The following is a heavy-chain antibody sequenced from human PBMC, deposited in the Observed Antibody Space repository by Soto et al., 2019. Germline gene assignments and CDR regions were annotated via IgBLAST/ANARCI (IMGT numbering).Heavy chain of an antibody. CDR2: IIPILGIA. CDR1: GGTFSSYT. Sequence: QVQLVQSGAEVKKPGSSVKVSCKASGGTFSSYTISWVRQAPGQGLEWMGRIIPILGIANYAQKFQGRVTITADKSTSTAYMELSSLRSEDTAVYYCAREGQDSGGNIGHFDLWGRGTLVTVSS. CDR3: AREGQDSGGNIGHFDL. J-gene: IGHJ2*01. V-gene: IGHV1-69*08. D-gene: IGHD4-17*01.